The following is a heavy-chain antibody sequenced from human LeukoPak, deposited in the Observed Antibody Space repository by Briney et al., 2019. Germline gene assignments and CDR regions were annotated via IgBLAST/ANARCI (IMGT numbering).Heavy chain of an antibody. D-gene: IGHD1-26*01. CDR1: GCTFSSYA. Sequence: SVKVSCKASGCTFSSYAISWVRQAPGQGLEWMGRIIPIFGTANYAQKFQGRVTITTDESTSTAYMELSSLRSEDTAVYYCARALSGSYSIFDYWGQGTLVTVSS. J-gene: IGHJ4*02. CDR3: ARALSGSYSIFDY. CDR2: IIPIFGTA. V-gene: IGHV1-69*05.